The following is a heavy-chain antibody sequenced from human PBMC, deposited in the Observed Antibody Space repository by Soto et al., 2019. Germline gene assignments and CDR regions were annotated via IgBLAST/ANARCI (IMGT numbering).Heavy chain of an antibody. J-gene: IGHJ5*02. V-gene: IGHV3-23*01. CDR1: GFTFSSYA. Sequence: GGSLRLSCAASGFTFSSYAMSWVRQAPGKGLEWVSAISGSGGSTYYADSVKGRFTISRDNSKNTLYLQMNSLRAEDTAVYYCAKDTPYSSSSHNWFDPWGQGTLVTVSS. CDR2: ISGSGGST. CDR3: AKDTPYSSSSHNWFDP. D-gene: IGHD6-6*01.